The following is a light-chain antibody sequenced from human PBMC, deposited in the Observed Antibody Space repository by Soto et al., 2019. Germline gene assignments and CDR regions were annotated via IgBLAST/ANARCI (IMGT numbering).Light chain of an antibody. V-gene: IGLV2-23*02. Sequence: QSALTQPASVSGSPGQSITISCTGTSSDVRSYNLVSWYQQHPGKAPKLMVYEVSKRPSGVSNRFSGSKSGNTASLTISGLQAEDEADYYCCSYAGSSTLYVFGTGTKSPS. CDR2: EVS. CDR3: CSYAGSSTLYV. CDR1: SSDVRSYNL. J-gene: IGLJ1*01.